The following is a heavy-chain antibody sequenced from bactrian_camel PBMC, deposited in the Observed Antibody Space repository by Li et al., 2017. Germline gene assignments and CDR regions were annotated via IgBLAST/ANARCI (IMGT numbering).Heavy chain of an antibody. CDR1: PYQYTSWC. J-gene: IGHJ4*01. CDR3: AAAPEGTWRFPPRLVDFEN. V-gene: IGHV3S53*01. D-gene: IGHD4*01. CDR2: IDVNGKT. Sequence: VQLVESGGDSVQAGGSLRLTCTGPPYQYTSWCWGWWRQPPGKEREGVAAIDVNGKTTYADFVKGRFTISKDAAKNALYLQMNNLKPEDTAMYYCAAAPEGTWRFPPRLVDFENWGQGTQVTVS.